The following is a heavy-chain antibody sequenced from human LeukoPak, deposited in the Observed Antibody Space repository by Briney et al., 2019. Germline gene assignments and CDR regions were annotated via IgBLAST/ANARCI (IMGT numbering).Heavy chain of an antibody. CDR2: IKQDVSDK. Sequence: GGSLRLACAAAGFTFSSAWISWVRQAPGNWLEWVSNIKQDVSDKYYVESVKGSFTISRDNAKNSLYLQMNSLRADDTAVYYCARDPYDSSWGLCYFDYWGQGNLVTVSS. V-gene: IGHV3-7*04. CDR3: ARDPYDSSWGLCYFDY. D-gene: IGHD3-22*01. J-gene: IGHJ4*02. CDR1: GFTFSSAW.